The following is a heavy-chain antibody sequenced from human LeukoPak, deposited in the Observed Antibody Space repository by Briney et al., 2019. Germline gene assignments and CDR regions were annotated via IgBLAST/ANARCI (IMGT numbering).Heavy chain of an antibody. J-gene: IGHJ1*01. CDR3: AREGDSRWGELSP. Sequence: GGSLRLSCAASGFTFSTYAIHWVRQAPGKGLEWVAVIWFDGSEQYYADSVKGRFIISRDDSKSTSNLQLNSLRAEDTAVYYCAREGDSRWGELSPWGQGTLVTVSS. CDR2: IWFDGSEQ. D-gene: IGHD3-16*02. V-gene: IGHV3-33*01. CDR1: GFTFSTYA.